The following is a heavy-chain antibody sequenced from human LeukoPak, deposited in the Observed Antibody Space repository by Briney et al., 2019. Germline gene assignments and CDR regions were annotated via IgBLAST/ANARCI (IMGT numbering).Heavy chain of an antibody. V-gene: IGHV3-30-3*01. Sequence: GRSLRLSCAASGFTFSSYAMHWVRQAPGKGLEWVAVISYDGSNKYYADSVKGRFTISRDNSKNTLYLQMNSLRAEDTAVYYCARDVNLEMVVVVTEPNYYFDYWGQGTLVTVSS. CDR3: ARDVNLEMVVVVTEPNYYFDY. J-gene: IGHJ4*02. CDR1: GFTFSSYA. CDR2: ISYDGSNK. D-gene: IGHD3-22*01.